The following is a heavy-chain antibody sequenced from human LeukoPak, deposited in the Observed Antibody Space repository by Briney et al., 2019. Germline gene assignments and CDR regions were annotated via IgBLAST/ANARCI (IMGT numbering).Heavy chain of an antibody. CDR3: ARHYYDSNGYYYLDY. CDR1: GYKFTSYW. J-gene: IGHJ4*02. V-gene: IGHV5-51*01. D-gene: IGHD3-22*01. Sequence: GESLKISCKGSGYKFTSYWIGWVRQMPGKGLEWMGIIYPGDSDTTYSPSFQGQVTISADKSISTAYLQWSSLKTSDTAMYYRARHYYDSNGYYYLDYWGQGTLVTVSS. CDR2: IYPGDSDT.